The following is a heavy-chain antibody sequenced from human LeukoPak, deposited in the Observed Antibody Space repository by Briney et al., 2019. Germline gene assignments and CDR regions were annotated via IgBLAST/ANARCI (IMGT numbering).Heavy chain of an antibody. Sequence: PSETLSLTCAVSGGSLSSYHWTWIRQPPGKGLEWIGYISYSGSTNYNPSLNSRVTISIDTPKTQFSLRLSSVTAADTAVYYCARNPYCSSTSCYYFDNWGQGTLVTVSS. CDR3: ARNPYCSSTSCYYFDN. V-gene: IGHV4-59*12. D-gene: IGHD2-2*01. J-gene: IGHJ4*02. CDR1: GGSLSSYH. CDR2: ISYSGST.